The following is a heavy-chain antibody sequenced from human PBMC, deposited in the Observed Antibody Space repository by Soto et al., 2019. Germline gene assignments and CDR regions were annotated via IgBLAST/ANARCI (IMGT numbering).Heavy chain of an antibody. Sequence: VKVCCKASGYSFTYNYRNLVRQAPGQGLECVGWINPNSGGTESAQKLQGRVTLTMEKSTSTAFLELRGLRLDDTAVYYCARDRDESWTGFNALEFWGQGTMVT. CDR1: GYSFTYNY. D-gene: IGHD3-3*01. CDR3: ARDRDESWTGFNALEF. CDR2: INPNSGGT. J-gene: IGHJ3*01. V-gene: IGHV1-2*02.